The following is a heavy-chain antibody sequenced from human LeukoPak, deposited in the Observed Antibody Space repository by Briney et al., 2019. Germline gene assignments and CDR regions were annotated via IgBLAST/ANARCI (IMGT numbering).Heavy chain of an antibody. D-gene: IGHD6-13*01. CDR2: INHSGST. J-gene: IGHJ6*03. CDR3: ARGSSQQLITYYYYYYMDV. Sequence: SETLSLTCAVYGGSFSGYYWSWIRQPPGKGLEWIGEINHSGSTYYNPSLKSRVTISVDTSKNQFSLKLSSVTAADTAVYYCARGSSQQLITYYYYYYMDVWGKGTTVTVSS. V-gene: IGHV4-34*01. CDR1: GGSFSGYY.